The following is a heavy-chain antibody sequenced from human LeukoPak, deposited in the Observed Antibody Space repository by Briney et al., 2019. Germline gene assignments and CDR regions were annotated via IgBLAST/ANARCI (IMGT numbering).Heavy chain of an antibody. V-gene: IGHV4-59*01. D-gene: IGHD6-13*01. CDR3: AGAAAGEFDY. CDR1: GGSIRSYY. Sequence: SETLSLTCTVSGGSIRSYYWSWIRQPPGKGLEWIGYIYYSGITNYNPSLKSRVTISVDMSRNQFSLKLSSVTAADTAVYYCAGAAAGEFDYWGQGTLVTVSS. CDR2: IYYSGIT. J-gene: IGHJ4*02.